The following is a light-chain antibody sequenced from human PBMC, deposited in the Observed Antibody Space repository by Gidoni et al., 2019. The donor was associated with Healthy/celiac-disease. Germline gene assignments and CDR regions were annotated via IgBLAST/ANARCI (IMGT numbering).Light chain of an antibody. V-gene: IGKV1-39*01. J-gene: IGKJ1*01. CDR3: QQSYSTPPWT. Sequence: IQLTQSPSSLSASVGDRVTITCRASPSISSYLHWYQQKPGKAPKLLIYAASSVQSGVPSRFSGSGSGTDFTLTISSLQPEDFATYYCQQSYSTPPWTFGQGTKVEIK. CDR1: PSISSY. CDR2: AAS.